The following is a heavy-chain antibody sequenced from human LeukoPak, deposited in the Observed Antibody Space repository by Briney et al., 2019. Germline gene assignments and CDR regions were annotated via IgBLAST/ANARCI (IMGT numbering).Heavy chain of an antibody. D-gene: IGHD2-15*01. CDR1: GFTFSSYA. J-gene: IGHJ4*02. CDR2: ISGSGGST. CDR3: AQGGRAAHYFDY. V-gene: IGHV3-23*01. Sequence: GGSLRLSCAASGFTFSSYAMSWVRQAPGKGLEWVSAISGSGGSTYYADSVKGRFTISRDNSKNTLYLQMNSLRAEDTAVYYCAQGGRAAHYFDYWGQGTLVTVSS.